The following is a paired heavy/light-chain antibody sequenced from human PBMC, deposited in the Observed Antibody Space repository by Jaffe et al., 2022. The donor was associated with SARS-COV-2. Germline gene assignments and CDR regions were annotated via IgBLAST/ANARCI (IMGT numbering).Light chain of an antibody. CDR1: SSDVRTYNL. Sequence: QSALTQPASVSGSPGQSITISCTGTSSDVRTYNLVSWYQHHPGTAPKLVIYEGTKRPSGISNRFSGSKSGNTASLTISGLQAEDEADYYCCSYAGSGTPYVFGTGTKVTVL. CDR3: CSYAGSGTPYV. CDR2: EGT. J-gene: IGLJ1*01. V-gene: IGLV2-23*01.
Heavy chain of an antibody. D-gene: IGHD3-10*01. CDR3: ARVSSYYYGSGIGYYYYMDV. Sequence: EIQLVESGGGLVQPGGSLRLSCAASGFTFNTYPMNWVRQAPGKGLEWLSYSSTSSSTIYYADSVKGRFIISRDNGKNSLYLQMNSLRAEDTAVYYCARVSSYYYGSGIGYYYYMDVWGKGTTVTVSS. CDR1: GFTFNTYP. J-gene: IGHJ6*03. CDR2: SSTSSSTI. V-gene: IGHV3-48*01.